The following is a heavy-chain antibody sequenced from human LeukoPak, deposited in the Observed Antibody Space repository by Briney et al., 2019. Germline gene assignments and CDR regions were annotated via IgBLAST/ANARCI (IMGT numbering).Heavy chain of an antibody. CDR3: ARLAKCDGDCYSFDF. CDR1: GDSISGHP. J-gene: IGHJ4*02. CDR2: IDFNGNT. Sequence: PSETLSLTCAVSGDSISGHPWSWIRQPPGTGLDYIGFIDFNGNTNYNPSLKTRVTISMDTSTNQFSLNLNSVSAADTAVYYCARLAKCDGDCYSFDFWGQGMLVTVSS. D-gene: IGHD2-21*02. V-gene: IGHV4-59*11.